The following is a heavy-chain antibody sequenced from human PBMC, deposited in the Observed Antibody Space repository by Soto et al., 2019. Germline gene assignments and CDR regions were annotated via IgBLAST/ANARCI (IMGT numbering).Heavy chain of an antibody. CDR3: ARGGWNYGPGPFYL. Sequence: QVQLVQSGTEVKTPGASVKVSCHASGYTFTNYGINWVRQAPGQGLEWMAWISAYNGKTHHAPFVEDRVTMTTGTSTRTAYMELTGLGSDDTAVYCCARGGWNYGPGPFYLWGQGTMVTVSS. V-gene: IGHV1-18*04. D-gene: IGHD1-7*01. J-gene: IGHJ3*01. CDR1: GYTFTNYG. CDR2: ISAYNGKT.